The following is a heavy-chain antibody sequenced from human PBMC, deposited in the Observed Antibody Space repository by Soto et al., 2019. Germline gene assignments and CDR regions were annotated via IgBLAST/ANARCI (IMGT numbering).Heavy chain of an antibody. CDR2: IYYSGST. J-gene: IGHJ4*02. CDR1: GGSISSYY. CDR3: ARITIAVAGEYYFDY. D-gene: IGHD6-19*01. Sequence: SETLSLTCTVSGGSISSYYWSWIRQPPGKGLEWIGYIYYSGSTNYNPSLKSRVTISVDTSKNQFSLKLSSVTAADTAVYYCARITIAVAGEYYFDYWGQGTLVTVSS. V-gene: IGHV4-59*01.